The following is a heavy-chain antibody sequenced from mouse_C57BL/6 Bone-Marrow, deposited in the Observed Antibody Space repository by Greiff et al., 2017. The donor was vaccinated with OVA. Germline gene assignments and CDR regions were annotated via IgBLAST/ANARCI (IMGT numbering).Heavy chain of an antibody. J-gene: IGHJ2*01. CDR1: GYTFTDYY. CDR2: IYPGSGNT. Sequence: QVQLQQSGAELVRPGASVKLSCKASGYTFTDYYINWVKQRPGQGLEWIARIYPGSGNTYYNEKFKGKATLTAEKSSSTAYMQLSSLTSEDSAVYFCITTVAYFDYWGQGTTLTVSS. V-gene: IGHV1-76*01. CDR3: ITTVAYFDY. D-gene: IGHD1-1*01.